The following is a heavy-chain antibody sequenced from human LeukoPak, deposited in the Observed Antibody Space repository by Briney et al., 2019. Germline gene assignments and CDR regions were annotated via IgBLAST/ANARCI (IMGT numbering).Heavy chain of an antibody. Sequence: PGGSLRLSCSASGFTFSDYDMNWIRQAPGKGLEGISAISGRSSHTYYGDSVKGRLSISRDNAKNLLYLQMNGLGAEDTAVYYCGRAFPPLRTSSAGDLWGQGTLVTVSS. CDR3: GRAFPPLRTSSAGDL. CDR2: ISGRSSHT. V-gene: IGHV3-21*06. CDR1: GFTFSDYD. J-gene: IGHJ4*02. D-gene: IGHD3-16*01.